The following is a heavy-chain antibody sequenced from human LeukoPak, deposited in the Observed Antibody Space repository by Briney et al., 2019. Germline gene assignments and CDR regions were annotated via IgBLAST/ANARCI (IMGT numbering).Heavy chain of an antibody. CDR3: ARQVATGGFDY. CDR1: GYTFTSYY. CDR2: INPSGGST. V-gene: IGHV1-46*01. J-gene: IGHJ4*02. Sequence: ASVKVSCQASGYTFTSYYMHWVRQAPGQGLEWMGIINPSGGSTSYAQKFQGRVTMTRDTSTSTVYMELSSLRSEDTAVYYCARQVATGGFDYWGQGTLVTVSS. D-gene: IGHD5-12*01.